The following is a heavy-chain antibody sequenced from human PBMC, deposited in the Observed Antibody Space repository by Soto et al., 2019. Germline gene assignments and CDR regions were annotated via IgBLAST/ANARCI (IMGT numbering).Heavy chain of an antibody. CDR1: GASITTYC. Sequence: PSETLSLTCSVSGASITTYCWSWIRQPPGRGLEWIGSISYSGSTKYNPSLESRVMISLDTSKNQFSLRLTSVTAADTALYYCARDWDSSGLFDPRGQGALVTVSS. CDR2: ISYSGST. CDR3: ARDWDSSGLFDP. V-gene: IGHV4-59*01. D-gene: IGHD3-10*01. J-gene: IGHJ5*02.